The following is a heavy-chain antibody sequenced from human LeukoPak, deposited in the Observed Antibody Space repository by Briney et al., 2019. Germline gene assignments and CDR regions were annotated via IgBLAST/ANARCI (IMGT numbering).Heavy chain of an antibody. D-gene: IGHD4-17*01. CDR2: ISHDGSNE. Sequence: GGSLRLSCAASGFSFSSYAMHWVRQAPGKGLEWVAVISHDGSNEYYADSVKGRFTISRENSKNTLYLQMNSLRAEDTAVYYCARVGARQVLEYWGQGTLVTVSS. V-gene: IGHV3-30-3*01. J-gene: IGHJ4*02. CDR1: GFSFSSYA. CDR3: ARVGARQVLEY.